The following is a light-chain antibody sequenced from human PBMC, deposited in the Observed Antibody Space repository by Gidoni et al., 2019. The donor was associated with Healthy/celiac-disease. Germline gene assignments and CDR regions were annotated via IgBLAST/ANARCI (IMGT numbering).Light chain of an antibody. CDR3: QQYNSYSVT. J-gene: IGKJ2*01. Sequence: IHITPSPSTLAASLDDRVTITCRASQSISSWLAWYQQKPGKAPKLLIYKASSLESGVPSRFSGSGSGTEFTLTISSLQPDDFATYYCQQYNSYSVTFXXXTKLEIK. V-gene: IGKV1-5*03. CDR2: KAS. CDR1: QSISSW.